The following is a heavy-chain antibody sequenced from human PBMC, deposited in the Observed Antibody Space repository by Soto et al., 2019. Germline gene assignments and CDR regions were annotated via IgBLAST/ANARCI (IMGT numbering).Heavy chain of an antibody. CDR1: GFTFSSYA. Sequence: GSLRLSCAASGFTFSSYAMSWVRQAPGKGLEWVSAISGSGGSTYYADSVKGRFTISRDNSKNTLYLQMNSLRAEDTAVYYCATKPDYGDYRYYYYGMDVWGQGTTVTVSS. D-gene: IGHD4-17*01. CDR2: ISGSGGST. CDR3: ATKPDYGDYRYYYYGMDV. J-gene: IGHJ6*02. V-gene: IGHV3-23*01.